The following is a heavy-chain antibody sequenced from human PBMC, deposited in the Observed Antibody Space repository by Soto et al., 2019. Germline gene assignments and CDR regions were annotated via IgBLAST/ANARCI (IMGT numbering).Heavy chain of an antibody. V-gene: IGHV1-18*01. Sequence: QVQLVQSGAEVKKPGASVKVSCKASGYAFTSYGVSWVRQAPGQGLEWMGWISGYNGNINYARKFQGRLTMTTDTSTSTVYMELRSLRSDDTAVYFCARNMITFGGIIARFDYWGQGTRVTVSS. CDR1: GYAFTSYG. D-gene: IGHD3-16*02. J-gene: IGHJ4*02. CDR3: ARNMITFGGIIARFDY. CDR2: ISGYNGNI.